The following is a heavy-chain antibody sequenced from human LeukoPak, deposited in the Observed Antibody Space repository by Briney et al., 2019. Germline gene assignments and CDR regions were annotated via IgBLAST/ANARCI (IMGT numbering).Heavy chain of an antibody. CDR3: ARVRAAAGPYYFDY. CDR2: TYASGST. CDR1: GGSISGYY. J-gene: IGHJ4*02. V-gene: IGHV4-4*07. Sequence: SETLSLTCTASGGSISGYYWSWIRQPAGKGLEWIGRTYASGSTNYNPSLNSRVTMSVDTSKNQFYLKLSSVTAADTAVYYCARVRAAAGPYYFDYWGQGTLVTVSS. D-gene: IGHD6-13*01.